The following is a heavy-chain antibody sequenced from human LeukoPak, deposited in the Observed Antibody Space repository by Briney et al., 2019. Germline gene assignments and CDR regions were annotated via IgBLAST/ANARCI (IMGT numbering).Heavy chain of an antibody. J-gene: IGHJ4*02. CDR3: AKDPAPSDSSGYS. D-gene: IGHD3-22*01. CDR1: GFTFNTYA. V-gene: IGHV3-23*01. Sequence: PGGSLRLSCVASGFTFNTYAMRWVRQAPGKGLVWVSPISDSGGSTYYADFVKGRFTISRDNSKNTLYLQMNSLRAEDTAVYYCAKDPAPSDSSGYSWGQGTLVTVSS. CDR2: ISDSGGST.